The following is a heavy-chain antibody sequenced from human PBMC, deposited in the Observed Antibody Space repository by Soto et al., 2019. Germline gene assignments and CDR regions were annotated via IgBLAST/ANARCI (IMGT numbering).Heavy chain of an antibody. J-gene: IGHJ6*02. CDR2: IYYSGST. D-gene: IGHD3-10*01. Sequence: PSETLSLTCTVSGGSISSNSYSWGWIRQPPGKGLEWIGTIYYSGSTYYNPSLTSRVTISVDTSKNEFSLKLSSVTAADTAVYYCARQGFGALHGLVDVWGQGTTVTVSS. CDR1: GGSISSNSYS. V-gene: IGHV4-39*01. CDR3: ARQGFGALHGLVDV.